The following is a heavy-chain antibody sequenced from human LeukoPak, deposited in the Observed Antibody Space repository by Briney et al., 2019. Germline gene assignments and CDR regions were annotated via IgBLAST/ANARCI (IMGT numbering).Heavy chain of an antibody. D-gene: IGHD3-22*01. J-gene: IGHJ4*02. CDR3: ARDRYYYDSSGYIWPLFDY. Sequence: PGGSLRLSCAASGFTFSSYSMNWVRQAPGKGLEWVSSISSRSSYIYYADSVKGRFTISRDNAKNSLYLQMNSLRAEDTAVYYCARDRYYYDSSGYIWPLFDYWGQGTLVTVSS. CDR2: ISSRSSYI. V-gene: IGHV3-21*01. CDR1: GFTFSSYS.